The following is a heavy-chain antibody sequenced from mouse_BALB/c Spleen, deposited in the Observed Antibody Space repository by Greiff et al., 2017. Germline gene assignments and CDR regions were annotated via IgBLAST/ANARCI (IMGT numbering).Heavy chain of an antibody. J-gene: IGHJ3*01. CDR2: RSYSGST. CDR3: ARTYYSSFAY. D-gene: IGHD1-1*01. V-gene: IGHV3-2*02. Sequence: EVQRVESGPGLVKPSQSLSLTCTVTGYSITSDYAWNWIRQFPGNKLEWMGYRSYSGSTSYNPSLKSRISITRDTSKNQFFLQLNSVTTEDTATYYCARTYYSSFAYWGQGTLVTVSA. CDR1: GYSITSDYA.